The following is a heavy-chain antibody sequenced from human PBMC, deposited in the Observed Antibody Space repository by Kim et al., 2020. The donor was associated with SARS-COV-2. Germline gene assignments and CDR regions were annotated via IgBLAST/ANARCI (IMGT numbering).Heavy chain of an antibody. V-gene: IGHV1-46*01. J-gene: IGHJ4*02. CDR3: ARAHYYGSGSYRVYFDY. Sequence: FQGRVTMTRATSTSTVYMELSSLRSEDTAVYYCARAHYYGSGSYRVYFDYWGQGTLVTVSS. D-gene: IGHD3-10*01.